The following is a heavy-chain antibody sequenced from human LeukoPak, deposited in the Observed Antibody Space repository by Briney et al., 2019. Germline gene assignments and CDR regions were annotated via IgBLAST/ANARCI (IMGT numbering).Heavy chain of an antibody. J-gene: IGHJ4*02. CDR1: GFTFTNYW. D-gene: IGHD1-1*01. V-gene: IGHV3-7*01. Sequence: PGGSLRLSCAVYGFTFTNYWLTWVRQAPGKGLEWVANINQDGGTEYYVDSMKGRFTISRDNAKNLVYLQINSLRAEDTAVYFCARHTLWRFDYWGQGALVTVSS. CDR3: ARHTLWRFDY. CDR2: INQDGGTE.